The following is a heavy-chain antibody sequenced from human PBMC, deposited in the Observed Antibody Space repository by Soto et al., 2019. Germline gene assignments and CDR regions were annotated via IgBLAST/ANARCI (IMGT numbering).Heavy chain of an antibody. CDR1: GFTFSTYA. D-gene: IGHD6-19*01. CDR3: AKRGGSGWGFNDY. J-gene: IGHJ4*02. V-gene: IGHV3-23*01. CDR2: IGTGGGNT. Sequence: EVQLLESGGGLVQPGGSLGLSCAASGFTFSTYAMSWVRQAPGKGLEWVSTIGTGGGNTYYADSVKGRFTISRDNSENTLYLQMNSLTAEDTALYYCAKRGGSGWGFNDYWGRGALVTVSS.